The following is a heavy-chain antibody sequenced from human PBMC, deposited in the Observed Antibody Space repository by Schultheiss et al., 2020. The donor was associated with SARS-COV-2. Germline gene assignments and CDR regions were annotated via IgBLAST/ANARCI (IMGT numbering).Heavy chain of an antibody. CDR2: IYNIGST. J-gene: IGHJ6*02. Sequence: SETLSLTCTVSGDSISSSGYFWGWIRQPPGKGLEWIGYIYNIGSTNYNPSLKSRVTISVDTSKNQFSLKLSSVTAADTAVYYCARGLKQWTHNGYGYYYGMDVWGQGTTVTVSS. CDR3: ARGLKQWTHNGYGYYYGMDV. D-gene: IGHD6-19*01. CDR1: GDSISSSGYF. V-gene: IGHV4-61*05.